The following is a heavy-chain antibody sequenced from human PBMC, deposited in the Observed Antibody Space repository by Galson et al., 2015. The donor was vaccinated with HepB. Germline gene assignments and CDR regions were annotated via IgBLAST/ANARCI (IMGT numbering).Heavy chain of an antibody. CDR2: ISGGGGST. CDR1: GFTFSSYA. J-gene: IGHJ4*02. D-gene: IGHD3-10*01. V-gene: IGHV3-23*01. Sequence: SLRLSCAASGFTFSSYAMSWVRQAPGKGLEWVSSISGGGGSTYYADSVKGRFTISRDNSKNTLYLQMNSLRGDDTAVYYCAKDRVGLWVGELFDYWGQGTLVTVSS. CDR3: AKDRVGLWVGELFDY.